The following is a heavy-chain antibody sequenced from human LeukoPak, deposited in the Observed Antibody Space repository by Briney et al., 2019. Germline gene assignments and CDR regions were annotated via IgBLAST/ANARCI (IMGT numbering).Heavy chain of an antibody. J-gene: IGHJ4*02. CDR3: AKDKGYGYNGFYDY. V-gene: IGHV3-30*18. CDR2: ISYDGSNK. CDR1: GFTFSSYG. D-gene: IGHD5-24*01. Sequence: GGSLRLSCAASGFTFSSYGMHWVRQAPGKGLEWVAVISYDGSNKYYADSVKGRFTISRDNSKNTLYLQMNSLRAEDTAVYYCAKDKGYGYNGFYDYWGQGTLVTVSS.